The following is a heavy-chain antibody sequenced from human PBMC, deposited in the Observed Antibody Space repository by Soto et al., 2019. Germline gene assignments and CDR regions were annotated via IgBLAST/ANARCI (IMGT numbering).Heavy chain of an antibody. CDR3: AADKAPVRNYYYYGMDV. CDR2: IVVGSGDT. V-gene: IGHV1-58*01. J-gene: IGHJ6*02. D-gene: IGHD3-3*01. CDR1: GFTFTSSA. Sequence: SVKVSCKASGFTFTSSAVQWVRQARGQRLEWIGWIVVGSGDTSYAQKFQERVTITRDMSTSTAYMELSSLRSEDTAVYYCAADKAPVRNYYYYGMDVWGQGTTVTVSS.